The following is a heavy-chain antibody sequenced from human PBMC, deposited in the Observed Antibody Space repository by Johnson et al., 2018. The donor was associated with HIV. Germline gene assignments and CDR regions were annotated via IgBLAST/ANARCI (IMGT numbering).Heavy chain of an antibody. V-gene: IGHV3-7*03. J-gene: IGHJ3*02. CDR2: IKQDGDST. CDR1: GFTFSSYW. CDR3: AKAGARWLQFDAFDI. D-gene: IGHD5-24*01. Sequence: VQLVESGGGLVKPGGSLRLSCAASGFTFSSYWMSWVRQAPGKGLEWVANIKQDGDSTYYANSVKGRFTISRDNSENSLYLQMNSLRTEDTALYYCAKAGARWLQFDAFDIWGQGTMVTVSS.